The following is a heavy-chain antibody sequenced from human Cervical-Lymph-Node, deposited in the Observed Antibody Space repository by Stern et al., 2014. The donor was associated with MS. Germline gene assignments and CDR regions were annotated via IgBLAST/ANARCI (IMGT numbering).Heavy chain of an antibody. Sequence: QITLKESGPTLVKPTQTLTLTCTFSGFSLDTSGLGVGWIRQPPGKAPEWLALIYWDDDKRYSPSLETRLTITKDTSKNQVALTMTNMDPVDTATYFCAHGPDSALVWLPDYWGQGTLVTVSS. D-gene: IGHD5-18*01. J-gene: IGHJ4*02. CDR1: GFSLDTSGLG. CDR3: AHGPDSALVWLPDY. V-gene: IGHV2-5*02. CDR2: IYWDDDK.